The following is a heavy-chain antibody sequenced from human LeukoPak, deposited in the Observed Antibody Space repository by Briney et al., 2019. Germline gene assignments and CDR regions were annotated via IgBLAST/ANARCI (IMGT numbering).Heavy chain of an antibody. Sequence: ASVKVSCKASGYTFTSYYMHWVRQAPGQGLEWMGIINPSGGSTSYAQKFQGRVTMTRDTSTSTVYMELSSLRSEDTAVYYCSRFDWGFGEHYWGQGTLVTVSS. V-gene: IGHV1-46*01. CDR2: INPSGGST. D-gene: IGHD3-10*01. J-gene: IGHJ4*02. CDR1: GYTFTSYY. CDR3: SRFDWGFGEHY.